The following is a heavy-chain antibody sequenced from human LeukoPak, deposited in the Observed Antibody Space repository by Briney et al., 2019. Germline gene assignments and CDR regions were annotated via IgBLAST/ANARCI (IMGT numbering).Heavy chain of an antibody. Sequence: GGSLRLSCAGSGFSFSSYGMHWVRQAPGKGLEWMAFIRSDGSNKYYADSVKGRFTISRDDSKNTLYLQMNSLRAEDTAVYYCARAHYYDSNDYSGGDYWGQGTLVTVSS. V-gene: IGHV3-30*02. J-gene: IGHJ4*02. CDR2: IRSDGSNK. CDR3: ARAHYYDSNDYSGGDY. CDR1: GFSFSSYG. D-gene: IGHD3-22*01.